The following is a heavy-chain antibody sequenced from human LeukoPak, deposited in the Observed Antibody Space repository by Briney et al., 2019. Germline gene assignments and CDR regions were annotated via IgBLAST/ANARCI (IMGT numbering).Heavy chain of an antibody. J-gene: IGHJ3*02. Sequence: GGSLRLSCAASGFTFSSYSMNWVRQAPGKGLEWVSCISSSSSTIYYADSVKGRFTISRDNAKNSLYLQMNSLRAEDTAVYYCARDSTYDFWSGSLDHAFDIWGQGTMVTVSS. D-gene: IGHD3-3*01. CDR3: ARDSTYDFWSGSLDHAFDI. V-gene: IGHV3-48*01. CDR1: GFTFSSYS. CDR2: ISSSSSTI.